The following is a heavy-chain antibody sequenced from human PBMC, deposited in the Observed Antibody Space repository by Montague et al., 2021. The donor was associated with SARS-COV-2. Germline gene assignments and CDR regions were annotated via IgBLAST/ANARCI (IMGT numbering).Heavy chain of an antibody. D-gene: IGHD5-24*01. CDR1: GGSISSYY. CDR3: ARVFPRWLQFDPYFDY. CDR2: IYYGGST. V-gene: IGHV4-59*01. Sequence: SEILSLTCTVSGGSISSYYWSWIRQPPGKGLEWIGYIYYGGSTNXNPSLKSRVTISVDTSKNQFSLKLSSVTAADTAVYYCARVFPRWLQFDPYFDYWGQGTLVTVSS. J-gene: IGHJ4*02.